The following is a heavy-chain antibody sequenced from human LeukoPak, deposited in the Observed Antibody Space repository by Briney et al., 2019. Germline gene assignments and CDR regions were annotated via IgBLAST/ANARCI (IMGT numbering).Heavy chain of an antibody. CDR2: ISYSGNT. V-gene: IGHV4-59*01. CDR3: ARGNAN. CDR1: GGSINSYY. J-gene: IGHJ4*02. Sequence: SETLSLTCTVSGGSINSYYWSWIRQPPGKGLEWIGYISYSGNTNYNPSFKSRVTISLDTSKKQFFLKLSSVTAADTAMYYCARGNANWGQGTLVTVSS.